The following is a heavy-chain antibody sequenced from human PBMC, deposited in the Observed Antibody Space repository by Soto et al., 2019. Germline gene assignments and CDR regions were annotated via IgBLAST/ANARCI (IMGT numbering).Heavy chain of an antibody. CDR2: IWYDGSNK. CDR3: ARDLIGRYGHGAFDI. Sequence: QVQLVESGGGVVQPGRSLRLSCAASGFTFSNYGMHWVRQAPGKGLEWVAVIWYDGSNKYYADSVKGRFTISRDNSKNTLYVQMNSLRVDDTAVYYCARDLIGRYGHGAFDIWGRGTMVTVFS. CDR1: GFTFSNYG. V-gene: IGHV3-33*01. D-gene: IGHD5-18*01. J-gene: IGHJ3*02.